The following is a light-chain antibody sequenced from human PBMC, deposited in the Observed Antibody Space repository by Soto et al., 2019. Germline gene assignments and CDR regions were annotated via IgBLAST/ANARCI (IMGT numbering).Light chain of an antibody. CDR3: SSYTRNTFGV. CDR1: SDDIGNYNY. Sequence: QSVLTQPASVSGSPGQSITISCTGTSDDIGNYNYVSWYQQKPGKAPKIVIHDVSRRPSGVSYRFSGSKSGNTASLTISGLQAEDEADYYCSSYTRNTFGVFGTGTKVTVL. J-gene: IGLJ1*01. V-gene: IGLV2-14*03. CDR2: DVS.